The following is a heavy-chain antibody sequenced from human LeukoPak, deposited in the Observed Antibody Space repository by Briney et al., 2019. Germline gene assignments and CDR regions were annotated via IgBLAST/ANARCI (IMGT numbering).Heavy chain of an antibody. CDR2: VSWDSGNS. J-gene: IGHJ3*01. CDR3: KKDLQLDLKFDTFDL. CDR1: GFTFDDFA. D-gene: IGHD1-1*01. Sequence: GRSLRLSCVHSGFTFDDFAMHWVRLAPGDGLEWASGVSWDSGNSVYADSVKGRFTITRDNAQNTLSLQMNSLRPEDTALYYCKKDLQLDLKFDTFDLWGQGTLVTVSS. V-gene: IGHV3-9*01.